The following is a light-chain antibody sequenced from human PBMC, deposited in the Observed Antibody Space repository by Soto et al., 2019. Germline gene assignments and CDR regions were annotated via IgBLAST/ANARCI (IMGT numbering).Light chain of an antibody. CDR3: QHYGYPQWT. CDR1: LTGSKTY. CDR2: GVS. Sequence: IALTQSPGTLSLSPGEIATLSCRPSLTGSKTYLAWYQQKAGQAPRLLIYGVSTRTTGIPDRFSGSGSGTEFALTISSLEPEDFAVYICQHYGYPQWTFGPGTKVEIK. V-gene: IGKV3-20*01. J-gene: IGKJ1*01.